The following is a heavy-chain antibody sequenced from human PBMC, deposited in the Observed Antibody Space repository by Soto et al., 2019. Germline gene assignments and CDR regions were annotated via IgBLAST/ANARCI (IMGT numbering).Heavy chain of an antibody. CDR3: ASSLYYDFWSGYRGTYYYYGMDF. J-gene: IGHJ6*02. D-gene: IGHD3-3*01. CDR1: GYTFTSYY. CDR2: INPSGGST. Sequence: ASVKVSCKASGYTFTSYYMHWVRQAPGQGLEWMGIINPSGGSTSYAQKFQGRVTMTRDTSTSTVYMELSSLRSEDTAVYYCASSLYYDFWSGYRGTYYYYGMDFWGQGTTVTVSS. V-gene: IGHV1-46*01.